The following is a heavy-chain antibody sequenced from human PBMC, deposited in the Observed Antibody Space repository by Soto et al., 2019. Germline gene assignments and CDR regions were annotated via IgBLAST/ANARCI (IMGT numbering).Heavy chain of an antibody. CDR2: ISGSGGST. J-gene: IGHJ3*02. V-gene: IGHV3-23*01. CDR1: GFTFSSYA. CDR3: AKDTWIQWELLRLGAFDI. D-gene: IGHD1-26*01. Sequence: GGSLRLSCAASGFTFSSYAMSWVRQAPGKGLEWVSAISGSGGSTYYADSVKGRFTISRDNSKNTLYLQMNSLRAEDTAVYYCAKDTWIQWELLRLGAFDIWGQGTMVTVSS.